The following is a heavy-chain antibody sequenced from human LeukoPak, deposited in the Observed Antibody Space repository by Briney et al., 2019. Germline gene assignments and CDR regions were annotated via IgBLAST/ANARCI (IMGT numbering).Heavy chain of an antibody. Sequence: ASVKVSCKASGYTFTSYDINWVRQATGQGLEWMGWMNPNSGNTGYAQKFQGRVTMTRNTSISTAYMELSSLRSEDTAVYYCARVGARYSSGWYGYCGQGILVTASS. CDR2: MNPNSGNT. D-gene: IGHD6-19*01. J-gene: IGHJ4*02. V-gene: IGHV1-8*01. CDR3: ARVGARYSSGWYGY. CDR1: GYTFTSYD.